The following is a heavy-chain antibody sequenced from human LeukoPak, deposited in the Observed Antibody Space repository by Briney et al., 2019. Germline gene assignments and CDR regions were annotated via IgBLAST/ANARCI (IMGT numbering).Heavy chain of an antibody. Sequence: GGSLRLSCAAPGFTFSSYGMSWVRQAPGKGLEWVSAISGSGGSTYYADSVKGRFTISRDNSKNTLYLQMNSLRAEDTAVYYCAKFSSGWYKLLDYWGQGTLVTVSS. CDR1: GFTFSSYG. CDR2: ISGSGGST. J-gene: IGHJ4*02. V-gene: IGHV3-23*01. D-gene: IGHD6-19*01. CDR3: AKFSSGWYKLLDY.